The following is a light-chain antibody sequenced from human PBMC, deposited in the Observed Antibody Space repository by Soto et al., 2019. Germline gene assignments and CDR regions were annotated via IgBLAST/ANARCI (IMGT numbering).Light chain of an antibody. V-gene: IGKV1-9*01. CDR2: GAS. CDR1: QGINKF. J-gene: IGKJ2*01. Sequence: IQLTQSPSSLSASVGDRVTITCRASQGINKFLAWYQQRPGKAPQLLFYGASTLQSGVPSRFSGSGSGTDFTLTISSLQPEDFATYYCQQLTNFRFTFGQGTKLDIK. CDR3: QQLTNFRFT.